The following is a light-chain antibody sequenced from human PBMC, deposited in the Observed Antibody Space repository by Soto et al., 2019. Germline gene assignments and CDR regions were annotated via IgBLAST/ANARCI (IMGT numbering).Light chain of an antibody. CDR3: CSYAGSSTYV. CDR1: SSDVGSYNL. CDR2: EGS. J-gene: IGLJ1*01. Sequence: LTQPASVSGSPGQSITISCTGTSSDVGSYNLVSWYQLHPGKAPKLMIYEGSKRPSGVSNRFSGSKSGNTASLTISGLQAEDEADYYCCSYAGSSTYVFGTGTKVTVL. V-gene: IGLV2-23*01.